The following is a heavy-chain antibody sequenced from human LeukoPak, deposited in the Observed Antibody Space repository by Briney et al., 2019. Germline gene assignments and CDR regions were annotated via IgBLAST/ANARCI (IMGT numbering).Heavy chain of an antibody. D-gene: IGHD3-22*01. CDR3: ARPGYYYDSSGSDFDY. CDR1: GFTFSSYA. V-gene: IGHV3-30*04. J-gene: IGHJ4*02. CDR2: ISYDGSNK. Sequence: GGSLRLSRAASGFTFSSYAMHWVRQAPGKGLEWVAVISYDGSNKYYADSVKGRFTISRDNSKNTLYLQMNSLGAEDTAVYYCARPGYYYDSSGSDFDYWGQGTLVTVSS.